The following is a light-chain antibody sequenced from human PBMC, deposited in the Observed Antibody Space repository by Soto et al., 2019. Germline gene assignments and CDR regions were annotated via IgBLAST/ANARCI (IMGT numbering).Light chain of an antibody. CDR3: SSYTGGSTLYV. CDR1: SGDVGGYNY. Sequence: QSVLTQPASVSGSPGQSITISCTGTSGDVGGYNYVCWYQQRPGKAPKLMIYEVSNRPSGVSRRFSGSKSGNTASLTISGLXTEDEADYYCSSYTGGSTLYVFGTGTKVNVL. V-gene: IGLV2-14*01. J-gene: IGLJ1*01. CDR2: EVS.